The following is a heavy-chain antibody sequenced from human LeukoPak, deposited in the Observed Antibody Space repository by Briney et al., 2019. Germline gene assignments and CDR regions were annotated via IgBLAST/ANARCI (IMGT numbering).Heavy chain of an antibody. D-gene: IGHD1-7*01. CDR2: IYYSGIT. V-gene: IGHV4-59*08. CDR1: GASISSYY. CDR3: ARRPAGTSFDI. J-gene: IGHJ3*02. Sequence: SETLSLTCTVSGASISSYYWSWIRQPPGKGLEWIGYIYYSGITNYNPSLKSRVTISIATSKNQFSLKLKSVTAADTAVYYCARRPAGTSFDIWGQGTMVTVSS.